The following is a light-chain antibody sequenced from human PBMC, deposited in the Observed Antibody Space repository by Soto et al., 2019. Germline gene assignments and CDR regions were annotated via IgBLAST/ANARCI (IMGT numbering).Light chain of an antibody. V-gene: IGLV2-14*01. Sequence: QSALTQPASVSGSPGQSITISCTGTSSDVGGFNYVSWYQLHPGKAPKLMIYEVTNRPSGISNRFSGSKSGNTASLTISGLQAEDEADYYCSSYTSSAYVVFGGGTKPPS. CDR3: SSYTSSAYVV. CDR1: SSDVGGFNY. CDR2: EVT. J-gene: IGLJ2*01.